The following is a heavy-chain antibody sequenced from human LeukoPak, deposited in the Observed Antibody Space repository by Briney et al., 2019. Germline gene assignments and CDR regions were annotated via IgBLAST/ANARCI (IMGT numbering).Heavy chain of an antibody. V-gene: IGHV6-1*01. J-gene: IGHJ5*02. CDR3: ARDPSASFWFDT. CDR1: GDSVSSNSAA. D-gene: IGHD3-16*02. Sequence: SQTLSLTCAISGDSVSSNSAAWTWVRQSPSRGLEWLGRTYYRSKWYNDYAISVKGRITINPDASKNQFSLQLNSVTLEDTAVYYCARDPSASFWFDTWGQGTPVTVSS. CDR2: TYYRSKWYN.